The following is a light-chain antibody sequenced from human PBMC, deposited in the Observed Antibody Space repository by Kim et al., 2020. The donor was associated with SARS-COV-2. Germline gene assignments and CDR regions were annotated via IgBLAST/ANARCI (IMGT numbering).Light chain of an antibody. CDR3: QVWDISSDHYV. V-gene: IGLV3-21*04. CDR2: YNS. J-gene: IGLJ1*01. CDR1: DLGTKR. Sequence: APRKTASITCGGNDLGTKRVHWYQQRPGQAPVLVLYYNSDRPSGIPERFSGSNSGNTATLTINRVEAGDEADYYCQVWDISSDHYVFGTGTKVTVL.